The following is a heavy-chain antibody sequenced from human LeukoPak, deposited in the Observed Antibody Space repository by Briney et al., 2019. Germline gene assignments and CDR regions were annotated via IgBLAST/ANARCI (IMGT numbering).Heavy chain of an antibody. V-gene: IGHV4-30-4*08. J-gene: IGHJ6*03. D-gene: IGHD3-16*01. CDR1: GDSISSGDYC. CDR3: ARVNLGGHSYYYMDV. Sequence: SETLSLTCTVSGDSISSGDYCWSWIRQPPGKGLQCIAYIYYSGSTYYDQSLKSRVTISVDTSKNQYSLRLTSVTAADTAVFYCARVNLGGHSYYYMDVWGKGTTVTVSS. CDR2: IYYSGST.